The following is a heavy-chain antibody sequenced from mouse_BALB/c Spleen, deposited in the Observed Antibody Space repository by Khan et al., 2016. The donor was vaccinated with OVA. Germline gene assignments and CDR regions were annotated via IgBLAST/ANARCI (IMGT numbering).Heavy chain of an antibody. CDR2: INTYTGEP. V-gene: IGHV9-3-1*01. Sequence: QIQLVQSGPELKKPGETVKISCKASGYTFTNYGMNWVKQAPGKGLKWMGWINTYTGEPTYADDFKGRFAFSLETSASTAYLQINNLKNEDTATYFCASGGYWYFDVWGAGTTVHVSS. CDR3: ASGGYWYFDV. D-gene: IGHD1-1*02. J-gene: IGHJ1*01. CDR1: GYTFTNYG.